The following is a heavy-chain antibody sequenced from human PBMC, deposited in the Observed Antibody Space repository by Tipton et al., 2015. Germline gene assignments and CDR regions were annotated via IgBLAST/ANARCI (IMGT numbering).Heavy chain of an antibody. CDR3: ARDYSNTWWFFGN. CDR2: ITWNSVNV. V-gene: IGHV3-9*01. J-gene: IGHJ4*02. CDR1: GFTFDDHA. D-gene: IGHD4-11*01. Sequence: SLRLSCVVSGFTFDDHAMHWVRQAPGKGLEWISGITWNSVNVEYADSVKGRFTISRDNAKNSLYLEMNSLRVDDTALYYCARDYSNTWWFFGNWGLGTLVTVSS.